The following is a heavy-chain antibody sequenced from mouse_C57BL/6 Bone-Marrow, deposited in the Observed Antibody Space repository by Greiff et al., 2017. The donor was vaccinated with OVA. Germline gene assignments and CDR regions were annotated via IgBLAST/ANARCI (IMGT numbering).Heavy chain of an antibody. J-gene: IGHJ4*01. CDR1: GFNITDYY. V-gene: IGHV14-2*01. CDR2: IDPEDGET. CDR3: ARYPPYYGSTLYAMDY. Sequence: EVHLVESGAELVKPGASVKLSCTASGFNITDYYMHWVKQRTEQGLEWIGRIDPEDGETKYAPKFQGKATITADTSSNTAYLQLSSLTSEDTAVYYCARYPPYYGSTLYAMDYWGQGTSVTVSS. D-gene: IGHD1-1*01.